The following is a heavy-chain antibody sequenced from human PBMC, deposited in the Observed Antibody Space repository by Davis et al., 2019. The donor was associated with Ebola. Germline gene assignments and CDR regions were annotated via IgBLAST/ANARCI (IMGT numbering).Heavy chain of an antibody. Sequence: ASVKVSCKASGYTFTSYYMHWVRQAPGQGLEWMGIINPIGGSTTYAQKFQGRVTMTRDTSTSTVYMEVSSLRSEDTAVYYCARAAGIAVAEDYWGQGTLVTVSS. CDR3: ARAAGIAVAEDY. J-gene: IGHJ4*02. CDR1: GYTFTSYY. D-gene: IGHD6-19*01. V-gene: IGHV1-46*01. CDR2: INPIGGST.